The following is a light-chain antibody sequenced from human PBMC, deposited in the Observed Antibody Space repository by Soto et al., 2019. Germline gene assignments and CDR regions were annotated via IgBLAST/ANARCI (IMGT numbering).Light chain of an antibody. J-gene: IGLJ1*01. CDR3: SSYTSTSTRV. Sequence: ALTQPASVSGSPGQSITISCTGTSSDVGGYNYVSWYQQHPGKAPKLMIYDVSNRPSGVSSRFSGSKSGNTASLIISGLQAEDEADYYCSSYTSTSTRVFGTGTKLTVL. CDR2: DVS. CDR1: SSDVGGYNY. V-gene: IGLV2-14*01.